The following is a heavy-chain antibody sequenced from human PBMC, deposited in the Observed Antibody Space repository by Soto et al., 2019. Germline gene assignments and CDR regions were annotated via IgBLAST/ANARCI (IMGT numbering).Heavy chain of an antibody. V-gene: IGHV1-69*13. CDR2: IIPIFGTA. CDR3: ARGTIVVVPAAYYYYYGMDV. J-gene: IGHJ6*02. CDR1: GGTFSSYA. D-gene: IGHD2-2*01. Sequence: SVKVSCKASGGTFSSYAISWVRQAPGQGLEWMGGIIPIFGTANYAQKFQGRVTITADESTSTAYMELSSLRSEDTAAYYCARGTIVVVPAAYYYYYGMDVWGQGTTVTVSS.